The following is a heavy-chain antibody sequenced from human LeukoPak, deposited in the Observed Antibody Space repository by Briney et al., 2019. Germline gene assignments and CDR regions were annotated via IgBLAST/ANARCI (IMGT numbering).Heavy chain of an antibody. V-gene: IGHV3-53*01. J-gene: IGHJ4*02. D-gene: IGHD3-16*02. CDR1: GFTFSNYA. CDR3: ARGSLRFDY. Sequence: PGGSLRLSCAASGFTFSNYAMSWVRQAPGKGLEWVSVIYSGGSTYYADSVKGRFTISRDNSKNTLYLQMNSLRAEDTAVYYCARGSLRFDYWGQGTLVTVSS. CDR2: IYSGGST.